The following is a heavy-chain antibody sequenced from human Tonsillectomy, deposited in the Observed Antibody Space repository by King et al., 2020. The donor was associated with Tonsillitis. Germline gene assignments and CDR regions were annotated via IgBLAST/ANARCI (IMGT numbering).Heavy chain of an antibody. CDR1: GFPFSSYG. CDR3: GKARLVEMATIIDF. CDR2: IRYDGSNE. D-gene: IGHD5-24*01. Sequence: VQLVESGGGVVQPGGSLRLSCEASGFPFSSYGIHWVRQAPGKGLEWVTFIRYDGSNEYYADSVRGRFTISMDNSKNTVYLQMNSLRGEDTAVYYCGKARLVEMATIIDFWGQGTPVSVSS. V-gene: IGHV3-30*02. J-gene: IGHJ4*02.